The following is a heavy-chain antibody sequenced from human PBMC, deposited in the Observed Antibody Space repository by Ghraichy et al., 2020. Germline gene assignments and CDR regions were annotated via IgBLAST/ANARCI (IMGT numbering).Heavy chain of an antibody. V-gene: IGHV1-24*01. D-gene: IGHD3-10*01. CDR2: FDPEDGET. Sequence: ASVKVSCKVSGYTLTELSMHWVRQAPGKGLEWMGGFDPEDGETIYAQKFQGRVTMTEDTSTDTAYMELSSLRSEDTAVYYCATLYYYGSAADAFDIWGQGTMVTVSS. CDR3: ATLYYYGSAADAFDI. J-gene: IGHJ3*02. CDR1: GYTLTELS.